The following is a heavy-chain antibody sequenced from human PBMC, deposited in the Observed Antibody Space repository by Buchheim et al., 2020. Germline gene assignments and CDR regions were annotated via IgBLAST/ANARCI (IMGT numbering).Heavy chain of an antibody. CDR3: AREDTAMDKFDY. V-gene: IGHV3-48*02. J-gene: IGHJ4*02. CDR1: GFTFSSYS. CDR2: ISGSSSTI. D-gene: IGHD5-18*01. Sequence: EVHLVESGGGLVQPGGSLRLSCAASGFTFSSYSMNWVRQAPGKGLEWVSSISGSSSTIYYADSVKGRFTISRDNAKTSLYLQMNSLRDEDTAIYYCAREDTAMDKFDYWGQGTL.